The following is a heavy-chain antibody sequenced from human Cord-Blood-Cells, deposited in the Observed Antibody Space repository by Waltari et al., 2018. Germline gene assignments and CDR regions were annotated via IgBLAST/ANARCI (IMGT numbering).Heavy chain of an antibody. J-gene: IGHJ2*01. D-gene: IGHD6-19*01. CDR3: ARGRGWDWYFDL. CDR2: RNHSRST. Sequence: QVQLQQWGAGLLKPSETLSLTCAVYGGSFSGYYWSWLRQPPGKGLEWIGERNHSRSTNYNPSLKSRVTIAVDTSKKQFALKLRSVTAADTAVYYCARGRGWDWYFDLWGRGTLVTVSS. CDR1: GGSFSGYY. V-gene: IGHV4-34*01.